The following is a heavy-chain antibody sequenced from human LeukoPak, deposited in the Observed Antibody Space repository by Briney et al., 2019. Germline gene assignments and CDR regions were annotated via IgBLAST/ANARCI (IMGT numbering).Heavy chain of an antibody. CDR3: ARDGSYYDFWSGYTHAYYFDY. Sequence: PGGSLRLSCAAAGFTFSDYYMSWIRQAPGKGLEWGSYISSSGSTIYYADSVKGRFTISRDNAKNSLYLQTNSLRAEDTAVYYCARDGSYYDFWSGYTHAYYFDYWGQGPLVTVSS. D-gene: IGHD3-3*01. CDR2: ISSSGSTI. J-gene: IGHJ4*02. CDR1: GFTFSDYY. V-gene: IGHV3-11*04.